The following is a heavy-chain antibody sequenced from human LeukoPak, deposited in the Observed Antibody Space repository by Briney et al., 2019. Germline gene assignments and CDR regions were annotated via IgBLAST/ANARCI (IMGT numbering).Heavy chain of an antibody. CDR3: ARDFWSCSSTSCGSP. J-gene: IGHJ5*02. V-gene: IGHV4-39*07. CDR2: IYYSGST. D-gene: IGHD2-2*01. CDR1: GGSISSSSYY. Sequence: SETLSLTCTVSGGSISSSSYYWGWIRQPPGKGLEWIGSIYYSGSTYYNPSLKSRVTISVDTSKSQFSLKLSSVTAADTAVYYCARDFWSCSSTSCGSPWGQGALVTVSS.